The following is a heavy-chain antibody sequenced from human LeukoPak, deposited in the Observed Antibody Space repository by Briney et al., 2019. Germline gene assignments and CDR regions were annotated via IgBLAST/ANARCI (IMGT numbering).Heavy chain of an antibody. CDR2: IIPIFNTP. CDR1: GELFNNNP. V-gene: IGHV1-69*06. Sequence: SVKDSCKTPGELFNNNPVYWMRQAPGQGLEWVGVIIPIFNTPYYAQKFQGRVTITADRSTSTVSMDLTSLTSEDTAIYYCARSHGDILRAFAYWGGGTPVTVSS. CDR3: ARSHGDILRAFAY. J-gene: IGHJ4*02. D-gene: IGHD3-9*01.